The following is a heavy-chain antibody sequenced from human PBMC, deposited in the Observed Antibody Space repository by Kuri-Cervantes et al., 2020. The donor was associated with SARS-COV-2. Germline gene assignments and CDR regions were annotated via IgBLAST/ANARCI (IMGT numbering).Heavy chain of an antibody. CDR2: IYYSGST. CDR3: ARGMRYYGSGNSNGMDV. D-gene: IGHD3-10*01. Sequence: SETLSLTCTVSGGSISSSSYYWGWLRQPPGKGLEWIGSIYYSGSTYYNPSLKSRVTISVDTSKNQFSLKLSSVTAADTAVYYCARGMRYYGSGNSNGMDVWGQGTMVTVSS. CDR1: GGSISSSSYY. J-gene: IGHJ6*02. V-gene: IGHV4-39*07.